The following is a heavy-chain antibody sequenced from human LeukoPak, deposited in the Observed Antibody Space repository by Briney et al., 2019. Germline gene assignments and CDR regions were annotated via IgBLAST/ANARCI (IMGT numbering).Heavy chain of an antibody. Sequence: GGSLRLSCAASGFTFSSYSMNWVRQAPGMGLEWVSSISSSSSYIYYADSVNGRFTISRDNAKNSLYLQMNSLRAEDAAVYYCLLDIVATGDYWGQGTLVTVSS. CDR1: GFTFSSYS. V-gene: IGHV3-21*01. CDR3: LLDIVATGDY. CDR2: ISSSSSYI. J-gene: IGHJ4*02. D-gene: IGHD5-12*01.